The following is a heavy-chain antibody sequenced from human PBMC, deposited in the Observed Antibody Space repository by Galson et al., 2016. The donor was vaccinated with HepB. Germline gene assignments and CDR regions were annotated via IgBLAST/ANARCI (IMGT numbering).Heavy chain of an antibody. D-gene: IGHD2-21*02. Sequence: TLSLTCTVSGGSITSGRYYWTWIRQHPGEGLEWIGYIHFSGGGTYYNPSLKGRVTISGDTSQSQFSLNLSSVSAADTAVYYCARGVYCGGACYSGTDHWGQGTLVTVSS. J-gene: IGHJ4*02. CDR1: GGSITSGRYY. CDR3: ARGVYCGGACYSGTDH. CDR2: IHFSGGGT. V-gene: IGHV4-31*03.